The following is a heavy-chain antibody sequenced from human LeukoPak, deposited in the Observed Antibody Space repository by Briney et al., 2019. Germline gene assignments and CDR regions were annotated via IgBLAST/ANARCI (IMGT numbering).Heavy chain of an antibody. J-gene: IGHJ4*02. Sequence: GASVKVSCKASGYTSTNYYMHWVRQAPGQGLEWMGWISAYNGNTNYAQKLQGRVTMTTDTSTSTAYMELRSLRSDDTAVYYCATSFSGSYSYFDYWGQGTLVTVSS. V-gene: IGHV1-18*04. CDR2: ISAYNGNT. CDR3: ATSFSGSYSYFDY. CDR1: GYTSTNYY. D-gene: IGHD1-26*01.